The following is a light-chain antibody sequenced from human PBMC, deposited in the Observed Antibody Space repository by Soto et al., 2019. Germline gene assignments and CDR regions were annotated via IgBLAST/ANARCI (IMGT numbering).Light chain of an antibody. CDR3: QVWDRSSGHMV. J-gene: IGLJ2*01. CDR2: DDT. V-gene: IGLV3-21*02. CDR1: NIESKS. Sequence: YELTQPPSVSVAPGQTARITCEGTNIESKSVHWYRQKSGQAPVLAVYDDTDRPSGIPERFSGSNSGNTATLTISRVEAGDAADYYCQVWDRSSGHMVFGGGTKLTVL.